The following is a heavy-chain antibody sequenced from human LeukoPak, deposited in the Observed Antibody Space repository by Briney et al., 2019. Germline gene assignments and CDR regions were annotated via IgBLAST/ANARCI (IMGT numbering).Heavy chain of an antibody. CDR2: IYWNDDK. CDR3: AHGWETETSPWGQIDY. V-gene: IGHV2-5*01. Sequence: KLSGPTLVNPTQTLTLTCTFSGFSLSTSGVGVGWIRQPPGKALEWLALIYWNDDKRYSPSLKSRLTITKDTSKNQVVLTMTNMDPVDTATYYCAHGWETETSPWGQIDYWGQGTLVTVSS. D-gene: IGHD1-26*01. J-gene: IGHJ4*02. CDR1: GFSLSTSGVG.